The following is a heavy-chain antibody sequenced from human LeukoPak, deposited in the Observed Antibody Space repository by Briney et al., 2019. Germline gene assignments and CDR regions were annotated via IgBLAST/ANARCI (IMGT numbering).Heavy chain of an antibody. D-gene: IGHD1-20*01. J-gene: IGHJ6*02. CDR2: IIPMFGTA. Sequence: WASVKVSCKASGGTFRSHATNWVRQAPRQGLEWMGGIIPMFGTANYAQNFQGRVTITADDSTTTAYMQLSGLRSDDAAVYYCARGTLNWNDGGAYLYHYGLDVWGQGTTVSVSS. CDR1: GGTFRSHA. CDR3: ARGTLNWNDGGAYLYHYGLDV. V-gene: IGHV1-69*13.